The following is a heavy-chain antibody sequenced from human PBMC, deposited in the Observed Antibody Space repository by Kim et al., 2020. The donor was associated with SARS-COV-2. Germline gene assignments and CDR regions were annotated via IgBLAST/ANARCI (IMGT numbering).Heavy chain of an antibody. V-gene: IGHV4-34*01. CDR2: INHSGST. CDR1: GGSVSGYY. J-gene: IGHJ4*02. D-gene: IGHD2-2*01. CDR3: ANDKGGSTTPDFDY. Sequence: SETLSLTCAVYGGSVSGYYWSWIRQPPGKGLEWIGEINHSGSTNYNPSLKSRVTISVDTSKNQFSLKLSSVTAADPAVYYCANDKGGSTTPDFDYWGQGTLVHVSS.